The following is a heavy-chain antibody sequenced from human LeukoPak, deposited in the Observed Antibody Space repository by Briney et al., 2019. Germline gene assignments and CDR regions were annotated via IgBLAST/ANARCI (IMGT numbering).Heavy chain of an antibody. CDR3: AREGDTSALDY. V-gene: IGHV1-18*01. D-gene: IGHD3-10*01. J-gene: IGHJ4*02. Sequence: ASVKVSCKASGYTXTRYVINWVRQAPGQGLEWMGWISPYNGNSDSAQKLQGRVTMTTDTSTTTAYMELRRLRSDDTAVYFCAREGDTSALDYWGQGTLVTVSS. CDR1: GYTXTRYV. CDR2: ISPYNGNS.